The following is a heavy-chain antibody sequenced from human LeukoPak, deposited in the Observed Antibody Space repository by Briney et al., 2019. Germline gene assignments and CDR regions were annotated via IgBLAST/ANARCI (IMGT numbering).Heavy chain of an antibody. CDR1: GFTFSSYA. CDR2: ISGSGNTP. CDR3: AKESPRLRCFDY. J-gene: IGHJ4*02. Sequence: GGSLRLSCAASGFTFSSYAMSWVRQAPGKGLQWVSSISGSGNTPYYADSVKGRFTISRDNSKNMVYLQMNSLRAEDMAVYYCAKESPRLRCFDYWGQGTLVTVSS. V-gene: IGHV3-23*01. D-gene: IGHD4-17*01.